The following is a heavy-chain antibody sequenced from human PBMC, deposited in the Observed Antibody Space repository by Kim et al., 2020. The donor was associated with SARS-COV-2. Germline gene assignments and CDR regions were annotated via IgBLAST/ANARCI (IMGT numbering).Heavy chain of an antibody. CDR3: ARAQWGDNWFDP. CDR1: GYTFTSYG. V-gene: IGHV1-18*01. J-gene: IGHJ5*02. Sequence: ASVKVSCKASGYTFTSYGISWVRQAPVQGLEWMGWISAYNGNTNYAQKLQGRVTMTTDTSTSTAYMELRSLRSDDTAVYYCARAQWGDNWFDPWGQGTLVTVSS. CDR2: ISAYNGNT. D-gene: IGHD2-8*01.